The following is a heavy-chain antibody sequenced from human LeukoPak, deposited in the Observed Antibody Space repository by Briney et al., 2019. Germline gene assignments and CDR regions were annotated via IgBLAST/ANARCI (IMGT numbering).Heavy chain of an antibody. CDR1: GFTFRNAW. CDR2: ISSSSSYI. D-gene: IGHD2-2*01. CDR3: ASPDIVVVPAAMGYNWFDP. Sequence: GGSLRLSCAASGFTFRNAWMSWVRQAPGKGLEWVSSISSSSSYIYYADSVKGRFTISRDNAKNSLYLQMNSLRAEDTAVYYCASPDIVVVPAAMGYNWFDPWGQGTLVTVSS. J-gene: IGHJ5*02. V-gene: IGHV3-21*01.